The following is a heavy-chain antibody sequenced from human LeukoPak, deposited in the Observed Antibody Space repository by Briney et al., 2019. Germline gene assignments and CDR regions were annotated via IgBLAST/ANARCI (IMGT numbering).Heavy chain of an antibody. CDR2: IYYSGNT. Sequence: SETLSLTCTVSGGSISSYYWSWIRQPPGKGLEWIGYIYYSGNTNYNSSLESRVTISVDTSKNQFSLRLNSVTAAATAVYYCVRGRAWFDPWGQGTLVTVSS. CDR1: GGSISSYY. D-gene: IGHD3-10*01. CDR3: VRGRAWFDP. V-gene: IGHV4-59*01. J-gene: IGHJ5*02.